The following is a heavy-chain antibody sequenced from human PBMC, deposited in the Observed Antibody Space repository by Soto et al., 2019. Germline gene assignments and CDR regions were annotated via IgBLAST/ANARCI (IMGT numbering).Heavy chain of an antibody. CDR2: INSDGSST. Sequence: EVQLVESGGGLVQPGGSLRLSCAASGFTFSSYWMHWVRQAPGKGLVWVSRINSDGSSTSYADSVKGRFTISRDNAKKTLYLQMNSLRSEDTAVYYCARDPRYDILTGYYDYYYGMDVWGQGTTVTVSS. D-gene: IGHD3-9*01. CDR1: GFTFSSYW. J-gene: IGHJ6*02. V-gene: IGHV3-74*01. CDR3: ARDPRYDILTGYYDYYYGMDV.